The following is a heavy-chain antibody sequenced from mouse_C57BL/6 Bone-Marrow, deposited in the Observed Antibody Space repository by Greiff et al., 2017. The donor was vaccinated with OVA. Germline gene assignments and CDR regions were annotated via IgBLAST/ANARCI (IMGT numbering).Heavy chain of an antibody. Sequence: QVQLQQPGAELVRPGSSVKLSCKASGYTFTSYWMDWVKQRPGQGLEWIGNIYPSDSETHYNQKFKDKATLTVDKSSSTAYMQLSSLTSEDSAVYYCARGYDYDVGFDYWGQGTTLTGSS. V-gene: IGHV1-61*01. CDR2: IYPSDSET. CDR1: GYTFTSYW. CDR3: ARGYDYDVGFDY. J-gene: IGHJ2*01. D-gene: IGHD2-4*01.